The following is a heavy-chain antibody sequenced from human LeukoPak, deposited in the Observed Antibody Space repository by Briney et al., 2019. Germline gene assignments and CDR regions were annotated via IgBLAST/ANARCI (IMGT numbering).Heavy chain of an antibody. CDR2: ISAYNGNT. D-gene: IGHD4-17*01. J-gene: IGHJ3*02. CDR1: GYTFTSYG. V-gene: IGHV1-18*01. Sequence: ASVKVSCKASGYTFTSYGISWVRQAPGQGLEWMGWISAYNGNTNYAQKLQGRVTMTTDTSTSTAYMELRSLRSDDTAVYYCARALRRGYGDYGSAFDIWGQGTMVTVSS. CDR3: ARALRRGYGDYGSAFDI.